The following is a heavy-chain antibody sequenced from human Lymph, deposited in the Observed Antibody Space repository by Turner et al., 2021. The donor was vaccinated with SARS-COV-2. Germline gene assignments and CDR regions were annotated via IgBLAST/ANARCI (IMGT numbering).Heavy chain of an antibody. D-gene: IGHD2-21*02. Sequence: EVQLVESGGGLVKPGGSRRLSCAASGFTFSSYSMNWVRQAPGKGLEWVSSITFTSSYIYYADSVKGRFTISRDNAKNSLYLQMNSLRAEDTAVYYCARGPPDFPYYFDYWGQGTQVTVSS. CDR1: GFTFSSYS. V-gene: IGHV3-21*01. CDR2: ITFTSSYI. CDR3: ARGPPDFPYYFDY. J-gene: IGHJ4*02.